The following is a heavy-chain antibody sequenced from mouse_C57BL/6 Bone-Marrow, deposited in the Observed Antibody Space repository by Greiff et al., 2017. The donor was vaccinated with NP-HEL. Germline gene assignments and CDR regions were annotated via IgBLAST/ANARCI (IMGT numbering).Heavy chain of an antibody. Sequence: VQLQQPGTELVKPGASVKLSCKASGYTFTSYWMHWVKQRPGQGLEWIGNINPSNGGTNYNEKFKSKATLTVDKSSRTSYMQLSSLTSEDSAVYYCARNDGYSAWFAYWGQGTLVTVSA. CDR2: INPSNGGT. V-gene: IGHV1-53*01. CDR3: ARNDGYSAWFAY. D-gene: IGHD2-3*01. CDR1: GYTFTSYW. J-gene: IGHJ3*01.